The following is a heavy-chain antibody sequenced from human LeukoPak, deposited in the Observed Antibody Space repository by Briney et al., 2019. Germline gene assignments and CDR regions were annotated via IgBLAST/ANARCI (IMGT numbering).Heavy chain of an antibody. D-gene: IGHD3-22*01. CDR2: ISYDGSNK. J-gene: IGHJ4*02. V-gene: IGHV3-30-3*01. CDR1: GFTFSSYA. Sequence: GGSLRLSCAASGFTFSSYAMHWVRQAPGEGLEWVAVISYDGSNKYYADSVKGRFTISRDNSKNTLYLQMNSLRAEDTAVYYCAREFPPNYNPLYYYDSSGYPDYWGQGTLVTVSS. CDR3: AREFPPNYNPLYYYDSSGYPDY.